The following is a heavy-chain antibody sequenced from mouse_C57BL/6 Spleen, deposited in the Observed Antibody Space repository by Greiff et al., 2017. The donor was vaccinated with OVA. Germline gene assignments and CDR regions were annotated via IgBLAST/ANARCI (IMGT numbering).Heavy chain of an antibody. J-gene: IGHJ3*01. V-gene: IGHV5-6*01. Sequence: VQLKESGGDLVKPGGSLKLSCAASGFTFSSYGMSWVRQTPDKRLEWVATISSGGSYTYYPDSVKGRFTISRDNAKNTLYLQMSSLKSEDTAMYYCASRGTAQAPWFAYWGQGTLVTVSA. CDR1: GFTFSSYG. D-gene: IGHD3-2*02. CDR3: ASRGTAQAPWFAY. CDR2: ISSGGSYT.